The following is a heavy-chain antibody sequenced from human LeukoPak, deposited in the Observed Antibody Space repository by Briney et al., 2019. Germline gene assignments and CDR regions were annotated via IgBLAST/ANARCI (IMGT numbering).Heavy chain of an antibody. J-gene: IGHJ5*02. V-gene: IGHV3-30*18. CDR1: GFTFSSYG. D-gene: IGHD6-25*01. CDR2: ISYDGSNK. CDR3: AKDSSGWFDP. Sequence: GSLRLSCAASGFTFSSYGMHWVRQAPGKGLEWVAVISYDGSNKYYADSVKGRFTISRDNSKNTLYLQMNSLRAEDTAVYSCAKDSSGWFDPWGQGTLVTVSS.